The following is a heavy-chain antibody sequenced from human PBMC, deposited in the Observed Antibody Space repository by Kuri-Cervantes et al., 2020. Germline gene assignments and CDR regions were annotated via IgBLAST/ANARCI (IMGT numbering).Heavy chain of an antibody. Sequence: GGSLRLSCAASGFTFSSYAMSWVRQAPGKGLEWVSGISWNSGSIGYADSVKGRFTISRDNSKKTVYLQMNSLRAEDTAVYYCARELSSSAIHGFDPRGQGTLVTVSS. J-gene: IGHJ5*02. D-gene: IGHD2-2*01. V-gene: IGHV3-23*01. CDR3: ARELSSSAIHGFDP. CDR2: ISWNSGSI. CDR1: GFTFSSYA.